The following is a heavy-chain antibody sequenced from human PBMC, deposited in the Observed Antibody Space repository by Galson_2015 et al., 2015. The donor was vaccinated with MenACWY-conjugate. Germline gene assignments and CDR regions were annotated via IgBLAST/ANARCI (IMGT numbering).Heavy chain of an antibody. D-gene: IGHD1-1*01. J-gene: IGHJ4*02. CDR2: ISDSGAAT. CDR1: GFTFRQYA. Sequence: SLRLSCAVSGFTFRQYAMSWVRQAPGTGLEWVAIISDSGAATHYIDSVKGRFTISTDNAKNMVCLQMDGLGDEDTAVYFCARDNNWSFDSWGQGTLVTVSS. CDR3: ARDNNWSFDS. V-gene: IGHV3-23*01.